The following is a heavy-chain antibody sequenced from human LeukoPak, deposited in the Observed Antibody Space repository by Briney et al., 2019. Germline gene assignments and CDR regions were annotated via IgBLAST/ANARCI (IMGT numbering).Heavy chain of an antibody. CDR1: GFTFSSYW. CDR3: ARVRSATGGAYYYGMDV. D-gene: IGHD2-8*02. V-gene: IGHV3-74*01. CDR2: IYSDGSST. Sequence: GGSLRLSCAASGFTFSSYWMHWVRQAPGKGLVWVSRIYSDGSSTTYADSVKGRFTISRDNAKNTLYLQMNSLRAEDTAVYYCARVRSATGGAYYYGMDVSGQGTTVTVSS. J-gene: IGHJ6*02.